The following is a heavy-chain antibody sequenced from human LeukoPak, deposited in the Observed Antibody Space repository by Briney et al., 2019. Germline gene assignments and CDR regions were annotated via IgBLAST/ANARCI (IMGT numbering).Heavy chain of an antibody. J-gene: IGHJ4*02. CDR3: ARLGGIAAAGTLDY. D-gene: IGHD6-13*01. Sequence: SETLSLTCTVSGGSISSSSYYWGWIRQPPGKGLEWIGSIYYSGSTYYNPSLKSRVTISVDTSKNQFSLKLSSVTAADTAVYYCARLGGIAAAGTLDYWGQGTLVTVSS. V-gene: IGHV4-39*01. CDR2: IYYSGST. CDR1: GGSISSSSYY.